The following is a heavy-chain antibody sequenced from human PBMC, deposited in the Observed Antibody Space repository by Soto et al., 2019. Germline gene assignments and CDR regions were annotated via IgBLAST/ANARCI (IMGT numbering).Heavy chain of an antibody. V-gene: IGHV1-2*04. CDR1: GYTFTGYY. CDR3: ARAGDGYNHTFDY. J-gene: IGHJ4*02. Sequence: ASVKVSCKASGYTFTGYYMHWVRQAPGQGLEWMGWINPNSGGTNYAQKFQGWVTMTRDTSISTAYMELSRLRSDDTAVYYCARAGDGYNHTFDYWGQGTLVTVSS. D-gene: IGHD5-12*01. CDR2: INPNSGGT.